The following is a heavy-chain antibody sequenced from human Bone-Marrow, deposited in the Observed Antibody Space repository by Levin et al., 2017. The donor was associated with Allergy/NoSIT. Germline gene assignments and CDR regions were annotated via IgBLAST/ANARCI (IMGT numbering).Heavy chain of an antibody. V-gene: IGHV3-21*01. CDR3: ARDPWDCSSTSCYSLKPYYYGMDG. D-gene: IGHD2-2*01. Sequence: LSLTCAASGFTFSSYSMNWVRQAPGKGLEWVSSISSSSSYIYYADSVKGRFTISRDNAKNSLYLQMNRLRAEDTAVYYCARDPWDCSSTSCYSLKPYYYGMDGWGQGTTVTVSS. J-gene: IGHJ6*02. CDR2: ISSSSSYI. CDR1: GFTFSSYS.